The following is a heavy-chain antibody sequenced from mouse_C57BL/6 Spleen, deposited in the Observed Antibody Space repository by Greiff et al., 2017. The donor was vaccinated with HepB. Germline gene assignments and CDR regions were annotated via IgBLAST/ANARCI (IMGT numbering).Heavy chain of an antibody. V-gene: IGHV1-59*01. J-gene: IGHJ4*01. Sequence: QVQLQQPGAELVRPGTSVKLSCKASGYTFTSYWMHWVKQRPGQGLEWIGVIDPSDSYTNYNQKFKGKATLTVDTSSSTAYMQLSSLTSEDSAVYYCAKGYSNYGDYAMDYWGQGTSVTVSS. CDR2: IDPSDSYT. CDR1: GYTFTSYW. CDR3: AKGYSNYGDYAMDY. D-gene: IGHD2-5*01.